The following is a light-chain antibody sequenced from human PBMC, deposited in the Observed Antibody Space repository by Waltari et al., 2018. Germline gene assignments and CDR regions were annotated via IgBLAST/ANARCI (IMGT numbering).Light chain of an antibody. J-gene: IGKJ1*01. V-gene: IGKV1-39*01. Sequence: DIQMTQSPSSLSASIGDTITVTCRASQNLRTYLNWYQQKPPKAPKLLIFGASSLPRGVPSRFTGSASGTEFTLTITNLQPDDFATYFCQQSFSSPWTFGQGTTV. CDR1: QNLRTY. CDR3: QQSFSSPWT. CDR2: GAS.